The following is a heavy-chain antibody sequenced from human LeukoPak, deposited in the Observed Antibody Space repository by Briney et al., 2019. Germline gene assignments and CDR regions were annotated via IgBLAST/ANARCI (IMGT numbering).Heavy chain of an antibody. CDR1: GGSISSYY. V-gene: IGHV4-59*08. CDR2: IYYSGST. Sequence: SETLSLTCTVSGGSISSYYWSWIRQPPGKRLEWIGYIYYSGSTNYNPSLKSRVTISVDTSKNQFSLKLSSVTAADTAVYYCARHQGVVDLWGRGSLVTVSS. J-gene: IGHJ2*01. D-gene: IGHD3-3*01. CDR3: ARHQGVVDL.